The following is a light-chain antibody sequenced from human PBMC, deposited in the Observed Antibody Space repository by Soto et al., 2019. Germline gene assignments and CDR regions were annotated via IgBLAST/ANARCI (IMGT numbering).Light chain of an antibody. Sequence: QSALTQPDSVSGSPGQSITISCTGTSSDVGSYNLVSWYQQHPGKAPKLMIYEGSKRPSGVSNRFSGSKSGNTDSLTISGLHAEDEADYYGCSYAGSSTYVLGTGTKGTVL. V-gene: IGLV2-23*01. J-gene: IGLJ1*01. CDR2: EGS. CDR1: SSDVGSYNL. CDR3: CSYAGSSTYV.